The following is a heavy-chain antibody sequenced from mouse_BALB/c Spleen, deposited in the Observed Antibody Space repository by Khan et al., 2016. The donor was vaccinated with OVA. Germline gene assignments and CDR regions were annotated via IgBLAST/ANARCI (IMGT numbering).Heavy chain of an antibody. Sequence: VQLVESGPGLVAPSQSLSITCTISGFSLTNYGVHWVRQPPGKGLEWLVVIWSDGSTTYNSALKSRLTISKDNSKSQVFLKMNSLHTDDTAMYFCARQPYYHYNIMDYWGQGTSVTVSS. V-gene: IGHV2-6-1*01. J-gene: IGHJ4*01. CDR2: IWSDGST. D-gene: IGHD2-10*01. CDR3: ARQPYYHYNIMDY. CDR1: GFSLTNYG.